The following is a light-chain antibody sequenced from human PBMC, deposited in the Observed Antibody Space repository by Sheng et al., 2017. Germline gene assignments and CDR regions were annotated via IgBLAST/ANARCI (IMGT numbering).Light chain of an antibody. CDR1: PAIDTA. Sequence: AIHLTQSPSSLSASIGYRVILTCRTSPAIDTALAWYQQKPERPPNLLIFDVSTLEFGVPSRFSGSRSGADFTLTISNLQPEDFATYYCQQFDTYPLTFGGGTKVEIK. CDR2: DVS. V-gene: IGKV1-13*02. CDR3: QQFDTYPLT. J-gene: IGKJ4*01.